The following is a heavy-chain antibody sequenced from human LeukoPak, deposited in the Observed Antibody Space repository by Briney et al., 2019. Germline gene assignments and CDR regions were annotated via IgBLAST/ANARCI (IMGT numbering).Heavy chain of an antibody. Sequence: ASVKVSCKASGFTFTGYYMHWVRQAPGQGLEWMGWINPNSGGTNYAQKFQGRVTMTRDTSISTAYMELSRLRSDDTAVYCCARATTGYSSSWYGWFDPWGQGTLVTVSS. CDR2: INPNSGGT. J-gene: IGHJ5*02. D-gene: IGHD6-13*01. CDR3: ARATTGYSSSWYGWFDP. CDR1: GFTFTGYY. V-gene: IGHV1-2*02.